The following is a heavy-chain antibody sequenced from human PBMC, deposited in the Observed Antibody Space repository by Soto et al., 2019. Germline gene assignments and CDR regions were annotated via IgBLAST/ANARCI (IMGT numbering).Heavy chain of an antibody. D-gene: IGHD6-13*01. J-gene: IGHJ4*02. CDR3: ARAAAAGYLYYFDY. V-gene: IGHV4-59*01. CDR2: IYYSGST. CDR1: GGSISSYY. Sequence: SETLSLTCTVSGGSISSYYWSWIRQPPGKGLEWIGYIYYSGSTNYNPSLKSRVTISVDTSKNQFSLKLSSVTAADTAVYYCARAAAAGYLYYFDYWGQGTLVTVSS.